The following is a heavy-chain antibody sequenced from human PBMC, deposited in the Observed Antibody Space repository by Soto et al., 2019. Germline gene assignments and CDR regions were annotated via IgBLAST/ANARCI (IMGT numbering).Heavy chain of an antibody. D-gene: IGHD2-15*01. Sequence: GESLKITFEGSGYSLTAHWINWVRQMPGKGLEWMGRIGPSQSYFNYNPSFQGQVTFSADQSTGTAFLHWTSLKAPDTATYYCARHNLYCSGDACCGTNDLDFWGQGTKVTVSS. CDR3: ARHNLYCSGDACCGTNDLDF. V-gene: IGHV5-10-1*04. CDR1: GYSLTAHW. CDR2: IGPSQSYF. J-gene: IGHJ4*02.